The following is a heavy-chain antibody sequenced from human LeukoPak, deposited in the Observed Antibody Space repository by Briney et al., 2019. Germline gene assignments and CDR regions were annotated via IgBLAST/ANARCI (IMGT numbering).Heavy chain of an antibody. CDR3: ARVPGYYYYYLDV. CDR2: INPENGNT. CDR1: GYTFTNYG. Sequence: ASVKVSCKASGYTFTNYGVTWVRQAPGQGLEWVGWINPENGNTNYAGTFQGRVTMTTDTSTNTAYMELRSLRSDDTAVYYCARVPGYYYYYLDVWGKGTTVTVSS. V-gene: IGHV1-18*01. J-gene: IGHJ6*03.